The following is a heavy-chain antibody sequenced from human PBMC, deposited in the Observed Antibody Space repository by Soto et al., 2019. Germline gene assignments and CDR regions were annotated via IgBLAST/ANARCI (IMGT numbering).Heavy chain of an antibody. CDR2: MSYDGSNK. J-gene: IGHJ6*02. CDR3: GRDRSSYYYGMDV. Sequence: GGSLRLSCAASGFSFSSYAMHWVRQAPGKGPEWVAVMSYDGSNKYYGDSVKGRFTISRDNSKNTLYLQMNSLRVEDTAVYYCGRDRSSYYYGMDVWGQGTTVTV. D-gene: IGHD1-26*01. CDR1: GFSFSSYA. V-gene: IGHV3-30-3*01.